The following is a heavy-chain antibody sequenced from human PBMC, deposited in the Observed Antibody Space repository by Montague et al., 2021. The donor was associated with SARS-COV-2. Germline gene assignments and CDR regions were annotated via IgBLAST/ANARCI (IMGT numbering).Heavy chain of an antibody. V-gene: IGHV2-70*11. D-gene: IGHD6-13*01. Sequence: PALVKPTQTLTLTCTFSGFSLSTSGMCVSWIRQPPGKALEWLARIDWDDDKYYSTSLKTRLTISKDTSKNQVVPTMTNMDPVDTATYYCARILVAAAGSPFDPWGQGTLDTVSS. CDR2: IDWDDDK. CDR3: ARILVAAAGSPFDP. J-gene: IGHJ5*02. CDR1: GFSLSTSGMC.